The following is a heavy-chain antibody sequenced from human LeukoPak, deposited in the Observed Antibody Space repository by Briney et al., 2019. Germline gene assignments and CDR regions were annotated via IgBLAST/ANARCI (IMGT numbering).Heavy chain of an antibody. CDR1: GFTFSSNA. J-gene: IGHJ4*02. V-gene: IGHV3-23*01. CDR2: IRCSGGST. CDR3: AKGPGVTHDSYFDY. Sequence: PGGSLRLSCAPSGFTFSSNAMSWVRQPPGTGLGWVWAIRCSGGSTYYAASVKCRFTISRDNSKNTLYLQKNSLRAEDTAVYYCAKGPGVTHDSYFDYWGQGTLVTVSS. D-gene: IGHD3-10*01.